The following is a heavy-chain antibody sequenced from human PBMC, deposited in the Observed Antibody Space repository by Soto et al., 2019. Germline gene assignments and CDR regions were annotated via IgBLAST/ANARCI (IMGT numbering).Heavy chain of an antibody. Sequence: SETLSLTCTVSGGSISSSSYYWGWIRQPPGKGLEWIGSIYYSGSTYYNPSLKSRVTISVDTSKNQFSLKLSSVTAADTAVYYCARNWNDEWDAFDIWGQGTMVTVSS. CDR3: ARNWNDEWDAFDI. D-gene: IGHD1-1*01. CDR2: IYYSGST. V-gene: IGHV4-39*01. CDR1: GGSISSSSYY. J-gene: IGHJ3*02.